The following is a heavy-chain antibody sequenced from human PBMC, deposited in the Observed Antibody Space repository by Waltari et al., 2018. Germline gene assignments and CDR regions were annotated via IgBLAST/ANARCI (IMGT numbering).Heavy chain of an antibody. CDR1: GSTLRNFW. J-gene: IGHJ3*02. D-gene: IGHD3-22*01. CDR3: VRDQWFAFDI. V-gene: IGHV3-7*01. Sequence: VQLVESGGGLVQLGVSLRTACAASGSTLRNFWMSWVRRAPGKGPEWVANIMTDGREEYYVDSVRGRFTISRDNAKNSLYLQMNSLRPEDTAVYYCVRDQWFAFDIWGQGTMVTVSS. CDR2: IMTDGREE.